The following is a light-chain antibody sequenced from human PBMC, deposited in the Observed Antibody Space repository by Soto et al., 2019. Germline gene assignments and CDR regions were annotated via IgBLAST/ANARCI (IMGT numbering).Light chain of an antibody. CDR2: DAS. V-gene: IGKV3-11*01. CDR1: QTFSSH. J-gene: IGKJ5*01. Sequence: EIVLTQSPATLSLSPGERATLSCRASQTFSSHLAWYQQKPGQAPRLLIYDASKRATGIPARFSGRGSGTAFSPTTSSLEPEDFSVYYCQQRSNWPPLITFGQGTRLEIK. CDR3: QQRSNWPPLIT.